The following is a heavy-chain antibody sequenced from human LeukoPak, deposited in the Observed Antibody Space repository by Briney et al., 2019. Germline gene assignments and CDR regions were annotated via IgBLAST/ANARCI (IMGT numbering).Heavy chain of an antibody. CDR3: ARDSGAMVRGVIKGWFDP. CDR1: GGSISSGGYY. V-gene: IGHV4-30-2*01. D-gene: IGHD3-10*01. CDR2: IYHSGST. J-gene: IGHJ5*02. Sequence: SETLSLTCTVSGGSISSGGYYWSWLRQPPGKGLEWIGYIYHSGSTYYNPSLKSRVTISVDRSKNQFSLKLSSVTAADTAVYYCARDSGAMVRGVIKGWFDPWGQGTLVTVSS.